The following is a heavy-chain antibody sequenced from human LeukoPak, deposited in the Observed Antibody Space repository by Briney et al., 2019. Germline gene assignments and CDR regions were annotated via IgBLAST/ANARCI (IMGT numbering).Heavy chain of an antibody. J-gene: IGHJ4*02. V-gene: IGHV4-30-4*01. CDR1: GGSSNRGDFF. D-gene: IGHD6-19*01. CDR3: AREGGTVAGFGF. CDR2: TSCTGRT. Sequence: SETLSLTCSVSGGSSNRGDFFWSWIRQPPGKGLEWIGSTSCTGRTYYNPSLNSRISMSVDTSKNQVSLQLNSVTPEDTAVYYCAREGGTVAGFGFWGQGTLVTVSS.